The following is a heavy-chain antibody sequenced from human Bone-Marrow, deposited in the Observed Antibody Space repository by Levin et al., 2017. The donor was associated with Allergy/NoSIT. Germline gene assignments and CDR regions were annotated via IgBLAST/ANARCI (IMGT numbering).Heavy chain of an antibody. V-gene: IGHV3-23*05. D-gene: IGHD3-16*02. CDR1: GFTFSTCA. CDR2: IDGSSRNI. Sequence: GGSLRLSCAASGFTFSTCAMSWVRQAPGKGLEWVSSIDGSSRNIYYADSVKGRFTISRDNSKNTLFLQMDSLGAEDAAFYYCSETGSENFSLGGSYRLDYWGPGTLVTVSS. CDR3: SETGSENFSLGGSYRLDY. J-gene: IGHJ4*02.